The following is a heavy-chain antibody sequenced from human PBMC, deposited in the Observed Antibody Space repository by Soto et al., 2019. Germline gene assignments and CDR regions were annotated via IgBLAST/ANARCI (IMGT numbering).Heavy chain of an antibody. V-gene: IGHV1-24*01. CDR2: FDPEDGET. CDR1: GYTLTELS. J-gene: IGHJ3*02. CDR3: ATQYCSGGSCYLDAFDI. Sequence: ASVKVSCKVSGYTLTELSMHWVRQAPGKGLEWMGGFDPEDGETIYAQKFQGRVTMTEDTSTDTAYMELSSLRSEDTAVYYCATQYCSGGSCYLDAFDIWGQGTMVTVSS. D-gene: IGHD2-15*01.